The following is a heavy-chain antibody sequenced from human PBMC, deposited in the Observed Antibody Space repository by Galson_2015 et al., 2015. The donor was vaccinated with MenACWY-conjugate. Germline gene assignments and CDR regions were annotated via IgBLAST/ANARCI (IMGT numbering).Heavy chain of an antibody. CDR1: GASLSSGGYY. CDR2: IHYSGRN. Sequence: TLSLTCSVSGASLSSGGYYWSWIRQHPGKGLEWIGHIHYSGRNYCNPSLQSRISMSVATSKNQFSLTLTSVTAADTAVYYCARDGYCGGDCFSTDRAYYYYMDVWGRGTTVTVYS. V-gene: IGHV4-31*03. CDR3: ARDGYCGGDCFSTDRAYYYYMDV. J-gene: IGHJ6*03. D-gene: IGHD2-21*01.